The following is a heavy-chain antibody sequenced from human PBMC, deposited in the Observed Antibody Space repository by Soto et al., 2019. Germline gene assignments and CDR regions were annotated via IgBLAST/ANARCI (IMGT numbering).Heavy chain of an antibody. V-gene: IGHV4-34*01. D-gene: IGHD3-16*02. CDR2: INHSGST. J-gene: IGHJ4*02. CDR3: ARFGASGDYIWGSYRYTSKPTFDY. CDR1: GGSFSGYY. Sequence: SETLSLTCAVYGGSFSGYYWSWIRQPPGKGLEWIGEINHSGSTNYNPSLKSRVTISVDTSKNQFSLKLSSVTAADTAVYYCARFGASGDYIWGSYRYTSKPTFDYWGQGTLVTVSS.